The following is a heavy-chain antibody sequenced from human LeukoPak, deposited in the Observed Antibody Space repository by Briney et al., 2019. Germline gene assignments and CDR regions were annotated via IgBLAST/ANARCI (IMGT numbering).Heavy chain of an antibody. J-gene: IGHJ4*02. V-gene: IGHV1-2*06. Sequence: ASVKVSCKASGYTFTGYYMHWVRQAPGQGLEWMGRINPNSGGTNYAQKFQGRVTMTRDTSISTAYMELSRLRSDDTAVYYCARLGSWLLPRGYFDYWGQGTLDTVSS. CDR1: GYTFTGYY. D-gene: IGHD3-22*01. CDR3: ARLGSWLLPRGYFDY. CDR2: INPNSGGT.